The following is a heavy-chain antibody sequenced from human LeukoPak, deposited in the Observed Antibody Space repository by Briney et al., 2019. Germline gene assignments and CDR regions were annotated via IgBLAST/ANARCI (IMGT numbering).Heavy chain of an antibody. J-gene: IGHJ4*02. CDR3: ARSTRIVVVVAATGELDY. D-gene: IGHD2-15*01. Sequence: GASVKVSCKASGYTFTGYYMHWVRQAPGQGLEWMGWINPNSGGTNYAQKFQGRVTMTRDTSISGTPSTAYMELSRLRSDDTAVYYCARSTRIVVVVAATGELDYWGQGTLVTVSS. CDR2: INPNSGGT. CDR1: GYTFTGYY. V-gene: IGHV1-2*02.